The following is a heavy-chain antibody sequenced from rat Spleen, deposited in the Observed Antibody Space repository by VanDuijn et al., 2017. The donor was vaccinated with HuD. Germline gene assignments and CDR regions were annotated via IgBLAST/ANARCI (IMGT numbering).Heavy chain of an antibody. V-gene: IGHV2S63*01. CDR2: MWSGGST. CDR1: GFSLTDYS. D-gene: IGHD4-3*01. J-gene: IGHJ4*01. Sequence: EVQLKESGPGLVQPSQTLSLTCTVSGFSLTDYSVHWVRQPPGKGLEWMGVMWSGGSTAYNSALKSRLSISRDTSKSHVFLKMNSRQTEDTAMYCCAREGARGVMYDWGQGASVTVSS. CDR3: AREGARGVMYD.